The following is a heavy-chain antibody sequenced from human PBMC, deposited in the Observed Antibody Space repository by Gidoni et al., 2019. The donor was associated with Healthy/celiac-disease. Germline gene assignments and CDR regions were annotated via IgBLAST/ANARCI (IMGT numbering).Heavy chain of an antibody. Sequence: RLSCAGSGFTFSSYWMTWVRQAPGKGLEWVANIRQDGSEKYYVDSVKGRFTISRDNAKNSLYLQMNSLRAEDTAVYYCARDPVALYYYFYGLDVWGQGTTVTVSS. CDR2: IRQDGSEK. CDR1: GFTFSSYW. D-gene: IGHD6-19*01. CDR3: ARDPVALYYYFYGLDV. J-gene: IGHJ6*02. V-gene: IGHV3-7*03.